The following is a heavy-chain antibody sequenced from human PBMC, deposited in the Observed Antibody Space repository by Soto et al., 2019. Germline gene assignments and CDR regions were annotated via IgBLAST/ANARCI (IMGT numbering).Heavy chain of an antibody. V-gene: IGHV1-69*01. CDR2: IIPSFGTA. CDR3: ARVEEQWALRDAHWFDP. D-gene: IGHD1-26*01. CDR1: GGTFSSYA. Sequence: QVQLVQSGAEVKKPGSSVKVSCKASGGTFSSYAISWVRQAPGQGLEWTGGIIPSFGTANYAQKFQGRVTITADDSTSTAYKELSSLRSEDTAVYYCARVEEQWALRDAHWFDPWGQGTLVTVSS. J-gene: IGHJ5*02.